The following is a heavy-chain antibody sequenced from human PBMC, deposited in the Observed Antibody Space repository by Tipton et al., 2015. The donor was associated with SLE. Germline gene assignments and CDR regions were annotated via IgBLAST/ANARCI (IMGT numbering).Heavy chain of an antibody. D-gene: IGHD2-2*02. CDR3: ARGVGYCSSTSCYTLNY. Sequence: TLSLTRAVYGGSFSGYYWSWIRQPPGKGLEWIGEINHSGSTNYNPSLKSRVTISVDTSKNQFSLKLSSVTAADTAVYYCARGVGYCSSTSCYTLNYWGQGTLVTVSS. CDR1: GGSFSGYY. CDR2: INHSGST. J-gene: IGHJ4*02. V-gene: IGHV4-34*01.